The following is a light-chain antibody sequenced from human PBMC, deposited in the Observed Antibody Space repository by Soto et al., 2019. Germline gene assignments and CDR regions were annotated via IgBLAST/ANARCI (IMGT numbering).Light chain of an antibody. V-gene: IGKV3-11*01. CDR2: DAY. Sequence: VVLTQSPVTLSLSPGEIATLSCRASQSFRGLLAWYQQKPGQAPRLLIYDAYNRATGIPPRFSGSGSGTDFTLTIGSLEPEDSAVYYCQQRHMWPITFGQGTRLEIK. J-gene: IGKJ5*01. CDR1: QSFRGL. CDR3: QQRHMWPIT.